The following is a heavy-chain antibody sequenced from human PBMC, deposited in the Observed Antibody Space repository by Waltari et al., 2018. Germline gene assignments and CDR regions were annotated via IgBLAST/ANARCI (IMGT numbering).Heavy chain of an antibody. D-gene: IGHD1-26*01. J-gene: IGHJ4*02. CDR2: VHHSGST. Sequence: QVQLQESGPGLVKPSETLSLTCTVSGYSISSGNYWGWIRQPPGKGLEWIGSVHHSGSTFYNPSLKGRVIISADTSKNQFALNLNSVTAADTAVYYCVRVLGRVGAGWSDYWGQGTLVIVAS. CDR1: GYSISSGNY. CDR3: VRVLGRVGAGWSDY. V-gene: IGHV4-38-2*02.